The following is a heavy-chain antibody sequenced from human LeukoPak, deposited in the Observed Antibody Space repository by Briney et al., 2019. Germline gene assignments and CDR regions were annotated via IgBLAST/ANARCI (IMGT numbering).Heavy chain of an antibody. CDR1: GFTFSSYA. D-gene: IGHD3-22*01. V-gene: IGHV3-23*01. J-gene: IGHJ4*02. CDR2: ISVSGGSK. Sequence: PGGSLRLSCAASGFTFSSYAMTWVRQAPGEGLEWVSSISVSGGSKYYADSVKGRFTISRDNSKNTLYLQMDSLRAEDTALYYCAKQSYSGASYLFYYWGQANLVTVSS. CDR3: AKQSYSGASYLFYY.